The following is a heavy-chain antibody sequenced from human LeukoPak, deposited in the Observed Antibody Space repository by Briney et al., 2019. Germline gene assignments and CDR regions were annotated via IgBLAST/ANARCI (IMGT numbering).Heavy chain of an antibody. CDR1: GGSISSGSYY. Sequence: SETLSLTCTVSGGSISSGSYYWSWIRQPAGKGLEWIGRIYTSGSTNYNPSLKSRFTISVDTSKNQFSLKLSSVTAADTAMYYCVKSGGYGLIDYWGQGTLVTVSS. CDR3: VKSGGYGLIDY. V-gene: IGHV4-61*02. CDR2: IYTSGST. J-gene: IGHJ4*02. D-gene: IGHD1-26*01.